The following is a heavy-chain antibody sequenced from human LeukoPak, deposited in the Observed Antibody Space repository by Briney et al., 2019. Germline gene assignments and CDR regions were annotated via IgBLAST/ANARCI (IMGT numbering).Heavy chain of an antibody. CDR2: IYYSGRT. CDR1: GGSISSYY. D-gene: IGHD2-15*01. CDR3: ARGDWGYCSGGSCPNWFDP. Sequence: SETLSLTCTVSGGSISSYYWSWIRQPPGKGLEWIGYIYYSGRTNYNPSLKSRVTISVDESKKQFSLKLISVTAADAAVYYCARGDWGYCSGGSCPNWFDPWGQGTLVTVSS. V-gene: IGHV4-59*01. J-gene: IGHJ5*02.